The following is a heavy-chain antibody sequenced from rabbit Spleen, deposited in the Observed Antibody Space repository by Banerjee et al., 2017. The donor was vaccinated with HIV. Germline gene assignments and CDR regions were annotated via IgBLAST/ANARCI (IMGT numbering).Heavy chain of an antibody. D-gene: IGHD4-2*01. CDR1: GFSFSSSDY. V-gene: IGHV1S40*01. CDR3: ARGKRYGGNGGDPLNL. J-gene: IGHJ4*01. CDR2: IAGSSSGFT. Sequence: QSLEESGGDLVKPGASLTLTCTASGFSFSSSDYMCWVRQAPGKGLEWISCIAGSSSGFTYSATWAKGRFTCSKTSSTTVTLQMTSLTAADTANYFCARGKRYGGNGGDPLNLWGPGTLVTVS.